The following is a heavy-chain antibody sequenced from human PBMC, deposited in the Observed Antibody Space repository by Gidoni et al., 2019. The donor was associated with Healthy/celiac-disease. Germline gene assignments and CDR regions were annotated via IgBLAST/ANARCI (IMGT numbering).Heavy chain of an antibody. CDR2: ISYDGSNK. CDR3: ARDDGDYSYYYGMDV. J-gene: IGHJ6*02. Sequence: QVQLVESGGGVVQPGRSLRLSCAASGFTFSSYAMHWVRQAPGKGLEWVAVISYDGSNKYYADSVKGRFTIPRDNSKNTLYLQMNSLRAEDTAVYYCARDDGDYSYYYGMDVWGQGPTVTVSS. CDR1: GFTFSSYA. D-gene: IGHD4-17*01. V-gene: IGHV3-30-3*01.